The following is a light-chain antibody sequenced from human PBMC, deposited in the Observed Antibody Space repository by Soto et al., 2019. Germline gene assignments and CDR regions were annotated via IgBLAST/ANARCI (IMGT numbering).Light chain of an antibody. CDR3: TSYAGSNNLV. Sequence: QSVLTQPPSASGSPGQSVPISCTGTSSDIGGYNYVSCYQQHPGKPPKLIIYEVSKRPSGVPDRFSGSKSGNTASLTVAGLQAEDEADYYCTSYAGSNNLVFAGGTKLTVL. CDR2: EVS. V-gene: IGLV2-8*01. J-gene: IGLJ3*02. CDR1: SSDIGGYNY.